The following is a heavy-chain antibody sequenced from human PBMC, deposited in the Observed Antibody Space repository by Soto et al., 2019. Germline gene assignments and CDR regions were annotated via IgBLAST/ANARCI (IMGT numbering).Heavy chain of an antibody. Sequence: SVQVSYEASGGRFNNFGISWVRQAPGQGLEWMGGIVPVFGRPNYAQRFRGRLTITADESTSTGYMELISLRSDDTAVYYCEREGSGYNFWGQGNQVTVSA. D-gene: IGHD5-12*01. CDR3: EREGSGYNF. J-gene: IGHJ4*02. V-gene: IGHV1-69*01. CDR2: IVPVFGRP. CDR1: GGRFNNFG.